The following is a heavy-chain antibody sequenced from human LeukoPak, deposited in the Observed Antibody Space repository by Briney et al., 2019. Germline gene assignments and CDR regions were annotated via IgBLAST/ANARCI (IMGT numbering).Heavy chain of an antibody. D-gene: IGHD3-16*01. CDR1: GFTVSSNY. CDR3: ARAPNNTDYSAGYWYFDL. J-gene: IGHJ2*01. V-gene: IGHV3-53*01. CDR2: IYSGGNT. Sequence: SGGSLRLSCAASGFTVSSNYMSWVRQAPGKGLEWVSVIYSGGNTFYADFVKGRFTISRDNSKNTLYPQMNSLRAEDTAVYYCARAPNNTDYSAGYWYFDLWGRGTLVTVSS.